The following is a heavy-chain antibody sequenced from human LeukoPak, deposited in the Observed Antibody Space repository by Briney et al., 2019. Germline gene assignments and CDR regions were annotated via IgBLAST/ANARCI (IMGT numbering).Heavy chain of an antibody. CDR1: GFTVSSNH. CDR3: ARASQWLAFDY. J-gene: IGHJ4*02. V-gene: IGHV3-66*01. CDR2: IYNGGST. Sequence: PGRSLRLSCAASGFTVSSNHMSWVRQAPGKGLEWVSVIYNGGSTNYADSVKGRFTISRDNSKNTLYLQMNNVRDEDTAVYFCARASQWLAFDYWGQGTLVTVSS. D-gene: IGHD6-19*01.